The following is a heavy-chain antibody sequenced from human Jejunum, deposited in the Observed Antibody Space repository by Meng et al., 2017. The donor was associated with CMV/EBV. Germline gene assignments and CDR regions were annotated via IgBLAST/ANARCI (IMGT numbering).Heavy chain of an antibody. CDR1: GGSFTTYC. CDR3: AKGYGNSFEY. V-gene: IGHV4-4*07. Sequence: QVQLHESGPGVVTPSETLSLACTVSGGSFTTYCWSWIRQRAGKGLEWIGRIITSGSTNYNPSLRSRVIMSVDTSKNQFFLKLRSVTAADTAVYFCAKGYGNSFEYWGQGSLVTVSS. J-gene: IGHJ4*02. CDR2: IITSGST. D-gene: IGHD3-16*01.